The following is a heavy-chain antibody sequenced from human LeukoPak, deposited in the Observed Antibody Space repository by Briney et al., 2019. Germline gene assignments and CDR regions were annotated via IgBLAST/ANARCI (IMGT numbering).Heavy chain of an antibody. CDR3: ARQKVATITESNWFDP. CDR1: GFTFSDYY. J-gene: IGHJ5*02. Sequence: GGSLRLSCAASGFTFSDYYMSWVRQAPGKGLEWVSGINWNGGSTGYADSVKGRFTISRDNAKNSLYLQMNSLRAEDTALYYCARQKVATITESNWFDPWGQGTLVTVSS. V-gene: IGHV3-20*04. CDR2: INWNGGST. D-gene: IGHD5-12*01.